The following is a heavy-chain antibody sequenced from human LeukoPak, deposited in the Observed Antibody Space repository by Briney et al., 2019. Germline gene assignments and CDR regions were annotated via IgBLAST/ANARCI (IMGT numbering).Heavy chain of an antibody. V-gene: IGHV3-23*01. D-gene: IGHD3-22*01. J-gene: IGHJ4*01. Sequence: GGSLRLSCAASEFTFSIYAMSWVRQAPGKGLEGVSSVTSAGENTFYTGSVKGRFTISRDNSRNTLYLQMTSLRAEDTAIYYCAKDRPNYYGSNGHYYRRDGDYWGQGTLVTVSS. CDR1: EFTFSIYA. CDR2: VTSAGENT. CDR3: AKDRPNYYGSNGHYYRRDGDY.